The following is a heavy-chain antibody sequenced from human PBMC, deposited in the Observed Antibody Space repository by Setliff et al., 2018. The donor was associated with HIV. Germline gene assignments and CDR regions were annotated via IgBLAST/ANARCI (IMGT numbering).Heavy chain of an antibody. CDR3: ARAPYSSVMHYFDY. Sequence: GASVKVSCKASGYKFTNYYIHWVRQAPGQGLEWMGWIIPNSDGTNLAQRSQGRITMTTDTSLTTAYMELSRLRSDDTAVYYCARAPYSSVMHYFDYWGQGTLVTVS. V-gene: IGHV1-2*02. D-gene: IGHD4-4*01. CDR2: IIPNSDGT. CDR1: GYKFTNYY. J-gene: IGHJ4*02.